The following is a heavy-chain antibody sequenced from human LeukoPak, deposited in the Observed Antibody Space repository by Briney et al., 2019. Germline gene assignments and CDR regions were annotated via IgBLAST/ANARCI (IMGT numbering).Heavy chain of an antibody. CDR1: GGSISSYY. CDR2: IYTSGST. CDR3: AREGFSSGIFGFLYHFDY. D-gene: IGHD6-19*01. V-gene: IGHV4-4*07. Sequence: PSETLSLTCTVSGGSISSYYWSWIRQPAGKGLEWIGRIYTSGSTNYNPSLKSRVTMSVDTSKNQFSLKLSSVTAADTAVYYCAREGFSSGIFGFLYHFDYWGQGTLVTVSS. J-gene: IGHJ4*02.